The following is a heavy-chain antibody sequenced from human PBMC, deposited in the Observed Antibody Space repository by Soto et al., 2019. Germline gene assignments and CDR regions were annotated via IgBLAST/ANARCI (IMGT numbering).Heavy chain of an antibody. D-gene: IGHD5-12*01. J-gene: IGHJ4*02. CDR2: IYYSGST. CDR3: ARRKEMATIRGDSGFDY. CDR1: GGSISSSSYY. V-gene: IGHV4-39*07. Sequence: PSETLSLTCTVSGGSISSSSYYWGWIRQPPGKGLEWIGSIYYSGSTYYNPSLKSRVTISVDTSKNQFSLKLSSVTAADTAVYYCARRKEMATIRGDSGFDYWGQGTLVTVSS.